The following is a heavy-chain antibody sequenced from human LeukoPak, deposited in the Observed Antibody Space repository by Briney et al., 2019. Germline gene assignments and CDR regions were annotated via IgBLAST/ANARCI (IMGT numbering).Heavy chain of an antibody. CDR1: GFTFSTYS. CDR2: IYSGGST. V-gene: IGHV3-53*01. Sequence: GGSLRLSCAASGFTFSTYSMNWVRQAPGKGLEWVSVIYSGGSTFYADSVKGRFTISRDNSKNTLYLQMNSLRAEDTAVYYCARGGSYLSAFDIWGQGTMVTVSS. D-gene: IGHD1-26*01. J-gene: IGHJ3*02. CDR3: ARGGSYLSAFDI.